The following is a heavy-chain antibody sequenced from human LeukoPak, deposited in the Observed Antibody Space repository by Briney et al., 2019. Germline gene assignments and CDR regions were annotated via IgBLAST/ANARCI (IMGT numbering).Heavy chain of an antibody. D-gene: IGHD2/OR15-2a*01. Sequence: GGSLRLSCAASGFSFGGFWMSWVRQAPGKGLEWVANIKEDGGETHYVDSVKGRFTISTDDAKNSLYLQMSSLRADDTGLYYCASRRVAVPTSRAFDFWGPGTLVTVSS. CDR3: ASRRVAVPTSRAFDF. J-gene: IGHJ4*02. V-gene: IGHV3-7*02. CDR2: IKEDGGET. CDR1: GFSFGGFW.